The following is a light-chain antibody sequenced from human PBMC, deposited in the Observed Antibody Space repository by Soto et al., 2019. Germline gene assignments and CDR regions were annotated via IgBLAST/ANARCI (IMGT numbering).Light chain of an antibody. V-gene: IGKV1-33*01. CDR3: QQYGNLPQLT. J-gene: IGKJ4*01. Sequence: DIQMTQSPSSLSASVGDRVTITCQASQDISNYLNWYQQKPGKAPKLLIYDASNLETGVPSRFSGSGSGTDFTFTISSLQPEDIATYYCQQYGNLPQLTFGGGTKVEIK. CDR2: DAS. CDR1: QDISNY.